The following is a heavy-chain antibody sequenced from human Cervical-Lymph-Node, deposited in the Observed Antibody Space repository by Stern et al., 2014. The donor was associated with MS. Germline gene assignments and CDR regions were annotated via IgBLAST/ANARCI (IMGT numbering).Heavy chain of an antibody. J-gene: IGHJ5*02. CDR1: GYTFTSYY. CDR2: INPSGGST. V-gene: IGHV1-46*01. D-gene: IGHD4-17*01. CDR3: ARAHHDYGDYLNWFDP. Sequence: VQLVESGAEVKKPGASVKVSCKASGYTFTSYYMHWVRQAPGQGLEWMGIINPSGGSTSYAQKFQGRVTMTRDTSTSTVYMELSSLRSEDTDVYYCARAHHDYGDYLNWFDPWGQGTLVTVSS.